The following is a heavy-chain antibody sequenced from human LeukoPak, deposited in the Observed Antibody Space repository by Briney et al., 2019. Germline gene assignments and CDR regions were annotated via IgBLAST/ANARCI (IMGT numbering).Heavy chain of an antibody. D-gene: IGHD3-22*01. CDR2: ISAYNGNT. Sequence: ASVKVSCKASGYTFTSYGLNWVRQAPGQGLEWMGWISAYNGNTNYAQKLQGRVTMTTDTSTSTAYMELRSLRSDDTAVYYCARDKKYYYDSSSRGFDPWGQGTLVTVSS. J-gene: IGHJ5*02. CDR1: GYTFTSYG. CDR3: ARDKKYYYDSSSRGFDP. V-gene: IGHV1-18*01.